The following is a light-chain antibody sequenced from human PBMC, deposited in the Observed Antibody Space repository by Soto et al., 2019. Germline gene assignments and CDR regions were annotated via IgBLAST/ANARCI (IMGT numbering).Light chain of an antibody. CDR2: RND. J-gene: IGLJ1*01. CDR3: AAWDDSLSGYV. V-gene: IGLV1-47*01. CDR1: SSYIGSKY. Sequence: QSALTQPPSAFGTPGQSVTISCSGSSSYIGSKYVYWYQQLPGTAPKLLIYRNDQRPSRISDRFSGSKSGTSASLAISGLRSEDEADYYCAAWDDSLSGYVFGTGTKVTVL.